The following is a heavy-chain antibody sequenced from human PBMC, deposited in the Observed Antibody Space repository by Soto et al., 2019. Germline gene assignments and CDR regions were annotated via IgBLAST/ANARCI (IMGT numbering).Heavy chain of an antibody. D-gene: IGHD3-10*01. CDR3: ARDYYGSGSSPDS. CDR1: GFTFSSYG. Sequence: QVQLVESGGGVVQPGRSLRLSCAASGFTFSSYGMHWVRQAPGKGLEWVAGIYYDGRNKYYADAVQVRFTSSRDNSKNTLDLQMNSLRAEDAAVYYCARDYYGSGSSPDSWGQGTLVTVSS. V-gene: IGHV3-33*01. CDR2: IYYDGRNK. J-gene: IGHJ4*02.